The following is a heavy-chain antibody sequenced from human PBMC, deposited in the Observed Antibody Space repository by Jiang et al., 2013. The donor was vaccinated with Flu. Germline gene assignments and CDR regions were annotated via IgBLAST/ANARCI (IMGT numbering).Heavy chain of an antibody. J-gene: IGHJ5*02. CDR3: ARDLAGGGTGWFDP. CDR1: GGSITGYY. CDR2: VHYSGTT. V-gene: IGHV4-59*01. D-gene: IGHD6-13*01. Sequence: GSGLVKPSETLSLTCTVSGGSITGYYWAWIRQPPGKRLQWIGFVHYSGTTKYSPSLKSRVTMSVDTSKNQLSLRLSSVTAADTGVYYCARDLAGGGTGWFDPWGQGNPGHRLF.